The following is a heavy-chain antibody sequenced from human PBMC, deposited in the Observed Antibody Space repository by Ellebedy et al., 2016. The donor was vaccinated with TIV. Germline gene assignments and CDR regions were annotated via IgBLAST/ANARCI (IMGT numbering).Heavy chain of an antibody. V-gene: IGHV3-30*18. Sequence: GESLKISCAASGFTFSSYGMHWVRQTPGKGLEWVAVISYDGSDRKYAAALKGRFTISRDNSKNTVFLQMDSLRPEDTAVYFCAKVLTLGMVGTTYAFDVWGQGTKVSVSP. CDR2: ISYDGSDR. J-gene: IGHJ3*01. CDR1: GFTFSSYG. D-gene: IGHD1-26*01. CDR3: AKVLTLGMVGTTYAFDV.